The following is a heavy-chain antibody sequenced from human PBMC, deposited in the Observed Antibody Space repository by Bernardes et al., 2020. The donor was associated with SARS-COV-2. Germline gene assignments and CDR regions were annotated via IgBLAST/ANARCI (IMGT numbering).Heavy chain of an antibody. CDR2: IIPIFYTV. V-gene: IGHV1-69*13. D-gene: IGHD5-12*01. CDR1: GGTFSMFS. Sequence: SVKVSCKASGGTFSMFSISWVRQAPGQGLEWMGDIIPIFYTVHMLQTFHDRVTITADESTSTAYMVLSSLTSEDTALYVCARGRDIVTTVGDFDPSDIWGQGKMVTVSS. J-gene: IGHJ3*02. CDR3: ARGRDIVTTVGDFDPSDI.